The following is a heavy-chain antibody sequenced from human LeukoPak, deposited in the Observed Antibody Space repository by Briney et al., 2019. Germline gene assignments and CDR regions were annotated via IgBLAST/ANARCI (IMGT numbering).Heavy chain of an antibody. CDR2: IYSGGST. Sequence: AGGSLRLSCGASGFTFRSHAMSWVRQAPGKGLEWVSVIYSGGSTYYADSVKGRFTISRDNSKNTLYLQMNSLRAEDTAVYYCARDSPIVVVNAYYYYYGMDVWGQGTTVTVSS. CDR3: ARDSPIVVVNAYYYYYGMDV. D-gene: IGHD3-22*01. V-gene: IGHV3-66*01. CDR1: GFTFRSHA. J-gene: IGHJ6*02.